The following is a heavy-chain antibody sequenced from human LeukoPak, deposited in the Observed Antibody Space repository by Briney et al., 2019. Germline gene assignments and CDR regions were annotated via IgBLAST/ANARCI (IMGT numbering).Heavy chain of an antibody. Sequence: ASVKVACKASGYTFIDFYMHWVRQAPGQGLGWMGGIYPKSGGTYYAQRFQGRVTLTRDTSISAVYMELSGLALDDRGGYYCVGENWYYVYWGQGTLVTVSS. D-gene: IGHD3-16*01. CDR2: IYPKSGGT. CDR1: GYTFIDFY. CDR3: VGENWYYVY. V-gene: IGHV1-2*02. J-gene: IGHJ4*02.